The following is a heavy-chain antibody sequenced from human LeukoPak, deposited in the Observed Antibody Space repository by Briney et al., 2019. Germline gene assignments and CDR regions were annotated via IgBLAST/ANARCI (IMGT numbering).Heavy chain of an antibody. CDR2: IRYDGSNK. V-gene: IGHV3-30*02. D-gene: IGHD6-13*01. CDR1: GFTLSSYG. CDR3: AKEFAAAGTLYFDY. Sequence: PGGSLRLSCAASGFTLSSYGMHWVRQAPGKGLEWVAFIRYDGSNKYYADSVKGRFTISRDNSKNTLYLQMNSLRAEDTAVYYCAKEFAAAGTLYFDYWGQGTLVTVSS. J-gene: IGHJ4*02.